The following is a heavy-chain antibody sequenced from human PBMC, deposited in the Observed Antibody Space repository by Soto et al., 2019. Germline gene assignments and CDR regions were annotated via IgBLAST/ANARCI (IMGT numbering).Heavy chain of an antibody. CDR2: ISSRSSTI. V-gene: IGHV3-11*01. J-gene: IGHJ4*02. CDR3: ASGTNGAFFVY. CDR1: GFTFSDYY. D-gene: IGHD2-8*01. Sequence: GGPLRLSCAVSGFTFSDYYMTWIRQAPGKGLEWVSYISSRSSTIFYADSVKGRFTISRDNVKNSLYLQMNSLRAEDTAVYYCASGTNGAFFVYWGQGILVTVSS.